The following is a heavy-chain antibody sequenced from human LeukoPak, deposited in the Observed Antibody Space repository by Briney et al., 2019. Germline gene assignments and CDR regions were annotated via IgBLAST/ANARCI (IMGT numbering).Heavy chain of an antibody. CDR3: ARSEKKLSAAGTGY. Sequence: GSVKVSFKASGYTFTSYDINWVRQATGQGLEWMGWMNPNSGNTGYAQKFQGRVTMTRNTSISTAYMELSSLRSEDTAVCYCARSEKKLSAAGTGYWGQGTLVTVSS. CDR2: MNPNSGNT. D-gene: IGHD6-13*01. J-gene: IGHJ4*02. CDR1: GYTFTSYD. V-gene: IGHV1-8*01.